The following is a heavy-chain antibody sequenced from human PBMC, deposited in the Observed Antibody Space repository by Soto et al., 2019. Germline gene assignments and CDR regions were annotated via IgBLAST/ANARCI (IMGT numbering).Heavy chain of an antibody. CDR1: GFSVSNSY. CDR3: ATEGIPAAAFDA. D-gene: IGHD6-13*01. CDR2: IYSAGKT. J-gene: IGHJ4*02. Sequence: EVQLVESGGGLMQPGGSLRLSCAASGFSVSNSYMSWVRQAPGKGLEWLSVIYSAGKTFYADSVKGRFTVSRDSSRNTHYLQMNILRAEDTAVYYGATEGIPAAAFDAWGQGTLVTVSS. V-gene: IGHV3-53*01.